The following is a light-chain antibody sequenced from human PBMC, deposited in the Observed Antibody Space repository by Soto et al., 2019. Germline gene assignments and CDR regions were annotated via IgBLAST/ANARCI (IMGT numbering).Light chain of an antibody. V-gene: IGKV3-11*01. CDR3: HHQFNRLS. CDR1: LSVSNY. Sequence: EIVLTQSPATLSLSPGESATLSCRASLSVSNYLAWYQQKPGQATRLLIHAASTRGTVIPAKFSGSVSATVIAMSMSSLKPEDCAVDYCHHQFNRLSFGVGTKVEVK. J-gene: IGKJ4*01. CDR2: AAS.